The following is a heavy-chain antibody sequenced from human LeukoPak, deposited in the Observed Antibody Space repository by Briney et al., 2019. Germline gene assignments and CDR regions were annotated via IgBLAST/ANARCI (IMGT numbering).Heavy chain of an antibody. CDR2: IKSKTDGGTT. Sequence: PSETLSLTCGVSGGPISSSNWWTWVRQAPGKGLEWVGRIKSKTDGGTTDYAAPVKGRFTISRDDSKNTLYLQMNSLKTEDTAVYYCTTDREAYGDYYDYWGQETLVTVSS. CDR3: TTDREAYGDYYDY. CDR1: GGPISSSNW. V-gene: IGHV3-15*01. D-gene: IGHD4-17*01. J-gene: IGHJ4*02.